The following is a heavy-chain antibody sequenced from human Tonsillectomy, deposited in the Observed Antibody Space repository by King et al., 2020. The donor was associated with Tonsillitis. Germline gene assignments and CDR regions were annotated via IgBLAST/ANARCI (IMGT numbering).Heavy chain of an antibody. D-gene: IGHD3-3*01. CDR2: ISYDGSNK. CDR3: AREYYDFWSGYYRYYFDY. CDR1: GFTFSSYA. J-gene: IGHJ4*02. V-gene: IGHV3-30*04. Sequence: VQLVESGGGVVQPGRSLRLSCAASGFTFSSYAMHWVRQAPGKGLEWVAVISYDGSNKYYADSVKGRFTISRDNSKNTLYLQMNSLRAEDTAVYYCAREYYDFWSGYYRYYFDYWGQGTLVTVSS.